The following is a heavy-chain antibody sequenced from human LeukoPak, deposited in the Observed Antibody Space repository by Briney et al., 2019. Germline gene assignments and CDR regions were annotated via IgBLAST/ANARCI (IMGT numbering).Heavy chain of an antibody. V-gene: IGHV4-59*01. D-gene: IGHD5-12*01. Sequence: SETLSLTCTVSGGSISSYYWSWIRQPPGKGLEWIGYIYYSGSTNYNPSLKSRVTISVDTSENQFSLKLSSVTAADTAVYYCARLPYSGYDYGYYYYMDVWGKGTTVTVSS. J-gene: IGHJ6*03. CDR1: GGSISSYY. CDR3: ARLPYSGYDYGYYYYMDV. CDR2: IYYSGST.